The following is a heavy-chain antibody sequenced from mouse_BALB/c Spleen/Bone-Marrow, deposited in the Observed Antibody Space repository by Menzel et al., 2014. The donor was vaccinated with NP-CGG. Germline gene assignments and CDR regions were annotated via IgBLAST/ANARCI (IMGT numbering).Heavy chain of an antibody. CDR1: GFNIXDIY. D-gene: IGHD2-14*01. Sequence: EVQLQQSGAELVKPGASVKLSCTASGFNIXDIYMHWVKQRPEQGLEWIGRIDPANGNTKYDPKFQGKATITADTSSNTAYLQLSSLTSEDTAVYYCASYRYAWYFDVWGAGTTVTVSS. CDR3: ASYRYAWYFDV. V-gene: IGHV14-3*02. J-gene: IGHJ1*01. CDR2: IDPANGNT.